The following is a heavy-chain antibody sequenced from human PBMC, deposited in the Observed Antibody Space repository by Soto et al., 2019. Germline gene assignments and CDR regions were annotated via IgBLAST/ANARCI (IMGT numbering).Heavy chain of an antibody. D-gene: IGHD3-10*01. V-gene: IGHV1-2*02. CDR3: ARDVSGSYHYYYGMDV. CDR1: GYTFSDYY. Sequence: ASVKVSCKASGYTFSDYYMHWVRQAPGQGLEWMGWINPNSGGTNYAQKFQGRVTMTRDTSISTAYMELSRLRSDDTAVYYCARDVSGSYHYYYGMDVWGQGTTVTVS. J-gene: IGHJ6*02. CDR2: INPNSGGT.